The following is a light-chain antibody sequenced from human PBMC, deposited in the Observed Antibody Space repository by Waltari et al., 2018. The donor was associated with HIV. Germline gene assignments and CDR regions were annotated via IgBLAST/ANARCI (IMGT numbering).Light chain of an antibody. V-gene: IGLV2-11*01. CDR3: CSYAGNYTFV. CDR2: EVS. Sequence: QSALTQPRSVSGSAGQSVTTSCPGTSRHVGGYNNVSWYQQHPGKAPKFMIYEVSKRPSGVPDRFSGSKSGNTASLTISGLQAEDEADYYCCSYAGNYTFVFGGGTKLTVL. CDR1: SRHVGGYNN. J-gene: IGLJ2*01.